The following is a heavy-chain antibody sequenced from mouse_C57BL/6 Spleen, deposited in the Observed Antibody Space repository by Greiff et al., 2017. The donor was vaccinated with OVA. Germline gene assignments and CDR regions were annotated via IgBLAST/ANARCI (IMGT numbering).Heavy chain of an antibody. V-gene: IGHV5-9-1*02. J-gene: IGHJ4*01. Sequence: EVMLVESGEGLVKPGGSLKLSCAASGFTFSSYAMSWVRQTPEKRLEWVAYISSGGGYIYYADTVKGRFTISRDNARNTLYLQMSSLKSEDTAMYYCTRGDVYYAMDYWGQGTSVTVSS. CDR1: GFTFSSYA. CDR2: ISSGGGYI. CDR3: TRGDVYYAMDY.